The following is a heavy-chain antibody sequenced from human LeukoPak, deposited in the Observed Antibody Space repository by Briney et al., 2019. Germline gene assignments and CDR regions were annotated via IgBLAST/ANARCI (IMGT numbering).Heavy chain of an antibody. V-gene: IGHV4-34*01. CDR2: INHSGST. CDR1: GGSFSGYY. D-gene: IGHD2-2*02. CDR3: ARAGVIVVVPAAIQYYFDY. Sequence: SETLSLTCAVYGGSFSGYYWSWIRQPPGKGLEWIGEINHSGSTNYNPSLKSRVTISVDTSKNQFSLKLSSVTAADTAVYYCARAGVIVVVPAAIQYYFDYWGQGTLVTVSS. J-gene: IGHJ4*02.